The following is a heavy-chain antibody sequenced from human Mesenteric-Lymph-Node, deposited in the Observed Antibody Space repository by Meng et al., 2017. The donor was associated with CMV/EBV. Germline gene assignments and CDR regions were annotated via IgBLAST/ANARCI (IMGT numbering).Heavy chain of an antibody. D-gene: IGHD6-19*01. CDR1: GGSISSHY. CDR3: ARITKYSSGWYYFYGLDV. J-gene: IGHJ6*02. CDR2: IYHSGST. Sequence: SETLSLTCTVSGGSISSHYWSWIRQSPGKGLEWIGYIYHSGSTNYNPSLKSRVTMSVDTSKNQFSLKLNSVTAADTAVYYCARITKYSSGWYYFYGLDVWGQGTTVTVSS. V-gene: IGHV4-59*11.